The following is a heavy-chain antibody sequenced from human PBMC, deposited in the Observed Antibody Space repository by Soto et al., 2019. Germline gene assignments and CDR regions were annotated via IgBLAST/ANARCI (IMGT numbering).Heavy chain of an antibody. CDR3: AKPSYSSSLLDV. J-gene: IGHJ6*02. CDR1: GFTFSSYG. V-gene: IGHV3-30*18. Sequence: GGSLRLSCAASGFTFSSYGMHWVRQAPGKGLEWVAVISYDGSNKYYADSVKGRFTISRDNSKNTLYLQMNSLRAEDTAVCYCAKPSYSSSLLDVWGQGTTVTVSS. CDR2: ISYDGSNK. D-gene: IGHD6-6*01.